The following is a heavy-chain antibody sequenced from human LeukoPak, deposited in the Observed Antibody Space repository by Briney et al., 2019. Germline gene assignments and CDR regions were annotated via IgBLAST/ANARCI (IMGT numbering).Heavy chain of an antibody. Sequence: SVKVSCKASGGTFSSYAISWVRQAPGQGLEWMGRIIPILGIANYAQKFQGRVTITADKSTSTAYMELSSLRSEDTAVYYCARGSESQGAPYFDYWGQGTLVTVSS. J-gene: IGHJ4*02. V-gene: IGHV1-69*04. CDR1: GGTFSSYA. CDR3: ARGSESQGAPYFDY. CDR2: IIPILGIA.